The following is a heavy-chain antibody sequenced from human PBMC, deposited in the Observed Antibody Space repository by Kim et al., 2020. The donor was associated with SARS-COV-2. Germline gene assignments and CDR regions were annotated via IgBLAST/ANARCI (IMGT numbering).Heavy chain of an antibody. J-gene: IGHJ4*01. CDR3: ARDSWQQLVLYYFDY. D-gene: IGHD6-13*01. V-gene: IGHV1-3*01. Sequence: QKFQGRGTITRDTSASAAYMELSSLRSEDTAVYYCARDSWQQLVLYYFDYWGQGTLVTVSS.